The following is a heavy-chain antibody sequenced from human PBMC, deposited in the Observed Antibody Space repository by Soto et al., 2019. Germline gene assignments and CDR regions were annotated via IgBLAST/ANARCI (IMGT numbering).Heavy chain of an antibody. CDR2: ISGSGGST. CDR1: GFTFSSYA. J-gene: IGHJ5*02. D-gene: IGHD3-3*01. Sequence: GGSLRLSCAASGFTFSSYAMSWVRQAPGKGLEWVSAISGSGGSTYYADSVKGRFTISRDNSKNTLYLQMNSLRAEDTAVYYCAKGWDDFWSGLLNWFDPWGQGTLVTVSS. CDR3: AKGWDDFWSGLLNWFDP. V-gene: IGHV3-23*01.